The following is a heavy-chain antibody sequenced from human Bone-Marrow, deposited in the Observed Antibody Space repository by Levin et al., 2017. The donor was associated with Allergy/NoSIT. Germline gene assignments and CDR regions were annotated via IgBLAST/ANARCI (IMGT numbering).Heavy chain of an antibody. D-gene: IGHD1-14*01. J-gene: IGHJ3*02. CDR3: ARPRAAWDRRGAFDI. CDR1: GGSISSSTYY. Sequence: SQTLSLTCRVSGGSISSSTYYWGWIRQPPGKGLEWIGSMYSSGSTDYNPSLKSRVTISVDTSRNQFSLKLSSVTAADTAVYYCARPRAAWDRRGAFDIWGQGTVVTVSS. CDR2: MYSSGST. V-gene: IGHV4-39*01.